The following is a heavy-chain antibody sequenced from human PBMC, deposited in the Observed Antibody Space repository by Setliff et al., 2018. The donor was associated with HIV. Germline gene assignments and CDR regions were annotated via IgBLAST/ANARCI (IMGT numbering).Heavy chain of an antibody. J-gene: IGHJ4*02. CDR3: AGAPFYYGSGSYQTFDY. CDR2: IYYSGST. D-gene: IGHD3-10*01. CDR1: GDSITSGGYF. Sequence: PSETLSLTCTVSGDSITSGGYFWTWIRQHPGKGLEWIGHIYYSGSTYYNPTLKSRVTISLDTSKNQFSLKLSSVTAAATAVYYCAGAPFYYGSGSYQTFDYWGQGTLVTVSS. V-gene: IGHV4-31*03.